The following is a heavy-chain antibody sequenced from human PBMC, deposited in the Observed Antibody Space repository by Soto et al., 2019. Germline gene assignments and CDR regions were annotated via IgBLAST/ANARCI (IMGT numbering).Heavy chain of an antibody. V-gene: IGHV1-18*01. Sequence: VASVKVSCKASGYTFTSYGISWVRQAPGQGLEWMGWISAYNGNTNYAQKLQGRVTMTTDTSTSTAYMELRSLRSDDTAVYYCARVTDYSNYWSPSLRGNWFDPWGQGTLVTVSS. D-gene: IGHD4-4*01. CDR2: ISAYNGNT. CDR3: ARVTDYSNYWSPSLRGNWFDP. J-gene: IGHJ5*02. CDR1: GYTFTSYG.